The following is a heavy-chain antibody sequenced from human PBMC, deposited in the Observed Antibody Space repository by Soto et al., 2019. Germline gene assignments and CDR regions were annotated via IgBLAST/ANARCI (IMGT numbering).Heavy chain of an antibody. Sequence: GGSLRLSCAASGFTVSSNYMSWVRQAPGKGLEWVSVIYSGGSTYYADSVKGRFTISRDNSKNTLYLQMNSLRAEDTAVYYCARDSNGYYYGSGSYFDYWGQGTLVTVSS. CDR2: IYSGGST. J-gene: IGHJ4*02. CDR1: GFTVSSNY. CDR3: ARDSNGYYYGSGSYFDY. D-gene: IGHD3-10*01. V-gene: IGHV3-66*01.